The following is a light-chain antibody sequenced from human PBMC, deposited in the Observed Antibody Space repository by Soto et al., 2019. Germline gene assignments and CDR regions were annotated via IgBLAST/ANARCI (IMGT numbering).Light chain of an antibody. V-gene: IGLV2-11*01. CDR1: SSDVGGYNY. CDR3: CSYAGSYTHPHVV. J-gene: IGLJ2*01. CDR2: DVS. Sequence: QSVLTQPRSVSGSPGQSVTISCTGTSSDVGGYNYVSWYQQHPGKAPKLMIYDVSKRPSGVPDRFSGSKSGNTASLTISGLQAEDEADYYCCSYAGSYTHPHVVFGGGTKLTVL.